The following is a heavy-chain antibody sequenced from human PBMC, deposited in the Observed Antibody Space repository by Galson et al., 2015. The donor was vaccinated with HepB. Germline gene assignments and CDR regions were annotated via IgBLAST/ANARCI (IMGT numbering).Heavy chain of an antibody. CDR1: GFTFDDYA. CDR3: AAVPELGIATSHI. J-gene: IGHJ3*02. D-gene: IGHD1-14*01. Sequence: SLRLSCAASGFTFDDYAMHWVRQAPGKGLEWVSGLSWSSGSIDYADSVKGRFTISRDNARNSLYLQMNSLRAEDTAVYSCAAVPELGIATSHICGQGTVVTVSS. V-gene: IGHV3-9*01. CDR2: LSWSSGSI.